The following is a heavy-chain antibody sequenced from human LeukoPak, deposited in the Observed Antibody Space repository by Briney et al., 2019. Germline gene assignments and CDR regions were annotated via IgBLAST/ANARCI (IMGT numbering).Heavy chain of an antibody. J-gene: IGHJ4*02. CDR3: ARALSYSYGSMDF. CDR1: VVTFSSYS. V-gene: IGHV3-21*01. D-gene: IGHD5-18*01. Sequence: PGGSLRLSCAASVVTFSSYSMNWVRQAPGEGLEWVSSISSGSKYIYNANSVKGRFTISRDNAKNSLYLQMNILRAEDTAVYYRARALSYSYGSMDFWAQGTLVIVSS. CDR2: ISSGSKYI.